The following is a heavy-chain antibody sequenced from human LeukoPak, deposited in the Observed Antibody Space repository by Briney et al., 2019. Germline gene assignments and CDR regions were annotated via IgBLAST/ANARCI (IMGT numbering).Heavy chain of an antibody. V-gene: IGHV3-74*01. CDR2: IKTDGSIT. D-gene: IGHD6-6*01. CDR1: GFSFSSHW. CDR3: ARGGRDIAALDY. Sequence: PGGSLRLSCAASGFSFSSHWMYWVSQPPEKGLVWVSRIKTDGSITTYADSVRGRFTISRDNAKNTLYLQMNSLRAEDTAVYYCARGGRDIAALDYWGQGTLATVSS. J-gene: IGHJ4*02.